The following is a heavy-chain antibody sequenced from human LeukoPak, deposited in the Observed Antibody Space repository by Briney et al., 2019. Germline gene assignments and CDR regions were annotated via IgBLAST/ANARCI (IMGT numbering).Heavy chain of an antibody. CDR3: ARDRSGYYFDY. V-gene: IGHV3-30*19. CDR2: ISYDGSNK. Sequence: SGGSLRLSCAASGFIFSSYAMHWVRQAPGKGLEWVAVISYDGSNKYYADSVKGRFTISRDNSKNTLYLQMNSLRAEDTAVYYCARDRSGYYFDYWGQGTLVTVSS. CDR1: GFIFSSYA. J-gene: IGHJ4*02. D-gene: IGHD3-22*01.